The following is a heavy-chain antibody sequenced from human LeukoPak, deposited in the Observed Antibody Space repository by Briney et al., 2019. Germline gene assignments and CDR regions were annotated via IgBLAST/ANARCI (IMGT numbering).Heavy chain of an antibody. D-gene: IGHD5-18*01. V-gene: IGHV4-59*06. J-gene: IGHJ5*02. CDR3: ARGSRIQLWLSNWFDP. CDR1: GGSISSYY. Sequence: PSETLSLTCTVSGGSISSYYWSWIRQHPGKGLEWIGYIYYSGNTYYNPSLRSRVTMSLDTSKNQFSLNLSSVTAADTAVYYCARGSRIQLWLSNWFDPWGQGTLVTVSS. CDR2: IYYSGNT.